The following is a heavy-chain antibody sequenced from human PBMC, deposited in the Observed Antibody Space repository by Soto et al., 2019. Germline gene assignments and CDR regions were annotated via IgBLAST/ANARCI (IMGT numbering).Heavy chain of an antibody. Sequence: QVQLQESGPGLVKPSQTLSLTCTVSGGSICSGAYYWSWIRQHPGKGLEWIGYIYYSGSTYYNPSLKSRVTISVDTSKNQFSLKLSSVTAADTAVYYCAIYDSSGSRGFHLWGQGTLVTVSS. CDR3: AIYDSSGSRGFHL. D-gene: IGHD3-22*01. CDR1: GGSICSGAYY. V-gene: IGHV4-31*03. CDR2: IYYSGST. J-gene: IGHJ1*01.